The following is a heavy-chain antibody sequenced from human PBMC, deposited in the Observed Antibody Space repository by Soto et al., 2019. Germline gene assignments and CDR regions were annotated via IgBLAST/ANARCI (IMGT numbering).Heavy chain of an antibody. V-gene: IGHV3-23*01. CDR1: GFTFSSYA. J-gene: IGHJ1*01. CDR2: ISGSGGST. D-gene: IGHD1-26*01. Sequence: GGSLRLSCAASGFTFSSYAMSWVRQAPGKGLEWVSAISGSGGSTYYADSVKGRFTISRDNSKNTLYLQMNSLRAEDTAVYYCAKDAERYSESYSLGYFQHWGQGTLVTVSS. CDR3: AKDAERYSESYSLGYFQH.